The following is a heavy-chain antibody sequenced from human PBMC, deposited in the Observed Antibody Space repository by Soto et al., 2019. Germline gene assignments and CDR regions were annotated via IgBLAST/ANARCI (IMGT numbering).Heavy chain of an antibody. D-gene: IGHD3-16*02. Sequence: QLQLVQSGAEVKKPGSSVKVSCKASGGTFSAYAISWVRQAPGQGLEWMVGILPLSGTTNYTQRFQGRVTISEDKSTSTAYMELSSLRSEDTAMYYCARANPTTYYDYVWGDYRRGGMDVWGQGTTVTVSS. J-gene: IGHJ6*02. V-gene: IGHV1-69*06. CDR2: ILPLSGTT. CDR3: ARANPTTYYDYVWGDYRRGGMDV. CDR1: GGTFSAYA.